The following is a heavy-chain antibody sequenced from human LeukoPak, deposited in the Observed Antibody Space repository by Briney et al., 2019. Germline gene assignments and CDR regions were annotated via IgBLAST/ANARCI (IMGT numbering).Heavy chain of an antibody. V-gene: IGHV3-30-3*01. J-gene: IGHJ4*02. CDR3: ARESHDYGDYGGYFDY. CDR2: ISYDGSNK. Sequence: PGGSLRLSCAASGFTFSSYAMHWVRQAPGKGLEWVAVISYDGSNKYYADSVKGRFTISRDNSKNTLYLQMNSLRAEDTAVYYCARESHDYGDYGGYFDYWGQGTLVTVSS. D-gene: IGHD4-17*01. CDR1: GFTFSSYA.